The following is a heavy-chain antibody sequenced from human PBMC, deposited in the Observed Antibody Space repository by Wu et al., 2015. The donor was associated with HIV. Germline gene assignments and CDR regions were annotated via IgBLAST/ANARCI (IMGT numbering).Heavy chain of an antibody. V-gene: IGHV1-69*13. CDR2: IIPIFGTA. CDR1: GGTFSSYA. CDR3: LIHPLTPGISSSWFDY. Sequence: QVQLVQSGAEVKKPGSSVKVSCKASGGTFSSYAISWVRQAPGQGLEWMGRIIPIFGTANYAQKFQGRVTITADESTSTAYMELSSLRSEDTAVYYLLIHPLTPGISSSWFDYWGQGTLVTVSS. J-gene: IGHJ4*02. D-gene: IGHD6-13*01.